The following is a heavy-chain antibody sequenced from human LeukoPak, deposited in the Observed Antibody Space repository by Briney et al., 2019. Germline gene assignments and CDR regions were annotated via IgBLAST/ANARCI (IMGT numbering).Heavy chain of an antibody. V-gene: IGHV5-51*01. CDR1: GYSFTSYW. Sequence: GESLKISCKGSGYSFTSYWIGWVRQMPGKGLEWMGIIYPGDSDTRYSPSFQGQVTISADKSISTTYLQWSSLKASDTAMYYCARLTSTKYSSGWYSQRACYYYYMDVWGKGTTVTVSS. CDR2: IYPGDSDT. D-gene: IGHD6-19*01. CDR3: ARLTSTKYSSGWYSQRACYYYYMDV. J-gene: IGHJ6*03.